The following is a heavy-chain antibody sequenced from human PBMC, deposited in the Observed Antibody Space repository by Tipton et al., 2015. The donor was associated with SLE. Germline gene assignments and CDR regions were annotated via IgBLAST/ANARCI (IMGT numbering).Heavy chain of an antibody. CDR3: ARDTGDLYWYFDL. D-gene: IGHD3-10*01. V-gene: IGHV3-33*01. Sequence: RSLRLSCAASGFTFSSYGMHWVRQAPGKGLEWVAVIWYDGSNKYYADSVKGRFTISRDNSKNTLYLQMNSLRAEDTAVYYCARDTGDLYWYFDLWGRGTLVTVSS. CDR2: IWYDGSNK. J-gene: IGHJ2*01. CDR1: GFTFSSYG.